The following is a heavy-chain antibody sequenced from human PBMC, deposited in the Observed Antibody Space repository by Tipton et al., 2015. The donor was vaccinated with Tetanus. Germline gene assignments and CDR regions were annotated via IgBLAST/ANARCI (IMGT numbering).Heavy chain of an antibody. CDR1: GGSISSADYY. CDR2: VSDSGST. V-gene: IGHV4-30-4*01. Sequence: TLSLTCTVSGGSISSADYYWSWIRQPPGKGLEWIGYVSDSGSTYSNPSLRSRIIISVDTSKNQFSLILSSVTAADTAVYYCVRVACSSTSCYSHYFDYWGPGSLVTVSS. J-gene: IGHJ4*02. D-gene: IGHD2-2*01. CDR3: VRVACSSTSCYSHYFDY.